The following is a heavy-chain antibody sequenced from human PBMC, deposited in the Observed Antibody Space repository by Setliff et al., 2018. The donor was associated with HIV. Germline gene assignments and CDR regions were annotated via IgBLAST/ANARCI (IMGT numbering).Heavy chain of an antibody. CDR1: GFSFPSSG. V-gene: IGHV3-7*01. D-gene: IGHD2-15*01. CDR3: ARGRWRLLHYYFDY. J-gene: IGHJ4*02. Sequence: SLRLSCVGTGFSFPSSGMNWVRQAPGRGLEWVATIKQDGSQKFYVDSVKGRFTISRDNVKNSLFLQMNSLRVGDTAVYYCARGRWRLLHYYFDYWGQGTLVTVSS. CDR2: IKQDGSQK.